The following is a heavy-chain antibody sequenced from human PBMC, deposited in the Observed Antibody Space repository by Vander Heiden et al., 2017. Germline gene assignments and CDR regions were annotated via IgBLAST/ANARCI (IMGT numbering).Heavy chain of an antibody. CDR3: ATRRKSLTVWFDP. Sequence: QLQPQESAPGLVKPSETLSPTCTVSGSSISSSSYYWGWIRQPPGKGLEWIGSIYYSGSTYYNPSLKSRVTISVDTSKNQFSLKLSSVTAADTAVYYCATRRKSLTVWFDPWGQGTLVTVSS. D-gene: IGHD4-17*01. CDR1: GSSISSSSYY. CDR2: IYYSGST. J-gene: IGHJ5*02. V-gene: IGHV4-39*01.